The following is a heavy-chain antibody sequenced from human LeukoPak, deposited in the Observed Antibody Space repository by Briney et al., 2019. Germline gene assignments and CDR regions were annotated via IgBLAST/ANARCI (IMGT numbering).Heavy chain of an antibody. CDR1: GFTFDDHA. J-gene: IGHJ3*02. D-gene: IGHD1-14*01. Sequence: GRSLRLSCAASGFTFDDHARHWVRQAPGKGLEWVSGISWNSGSIGYADSVKGQFTISRDNAKNSLYLQMNSLRTEDMALYYCAKGLNLYDAFDIWGQGTMVTVSS. V-gene: IGHV3-9*03. CDR3: AKGLNLYDAFDI. CDR2: ISWNSGSI.